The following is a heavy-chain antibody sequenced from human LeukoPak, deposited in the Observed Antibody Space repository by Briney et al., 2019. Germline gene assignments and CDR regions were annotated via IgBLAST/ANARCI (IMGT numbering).Heavy chain of an antibody. V-gene: IGHV3-21*01. CDR3: ARDRRDGYNDY. J-gene: IGHJ4*02. CDR2: ISSSSSYI. CDR1: GVTFSSYS. D-gene: IGHD5-24*01. Sequence: GGSLRLSCAASGVTFSSYSMNWVRQAPGKGLEWVSSISSSSSYIYYADSVKGRFTISRDNAKNSLYLQMNSLRAEDTAVYYCARDRRDGYNDYWGQGTLVTVSS.